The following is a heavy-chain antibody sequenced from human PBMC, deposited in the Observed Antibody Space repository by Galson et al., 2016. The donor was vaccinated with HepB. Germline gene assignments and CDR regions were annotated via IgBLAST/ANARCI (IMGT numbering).Heavy chain of an antibody. J-gene: IGHJ5*02. V-gene: IGHV1-69*06. CDR1: GGTFSIYG. CDR2: IIPIFGTA. D-gene: IGHD6-19*01. Sequence: SVKVSCKASGGTFSIYGISWVRQAPGQGLEWMGGIIPIFGTANYAQKFQGRVTITADKSTSTAYMELTSLRAEDTAVYYCARGYPSGWYRFDPWAREPWSPSPQ. CDR3: ARGYPSGWYRFDP.